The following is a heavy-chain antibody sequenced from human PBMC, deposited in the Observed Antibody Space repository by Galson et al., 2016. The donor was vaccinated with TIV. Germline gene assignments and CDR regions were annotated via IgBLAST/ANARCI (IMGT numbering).Heavy chain of an antibody. CDR1: GFALRSSA. CDR2: ISYDGNYK. CDR3: AREDHQYGSGWYSYYYYYGIDI. J-gene: IGHJ6*02. V-gene: IGHV3-30*04. D-gene: IGHD6-19*01. Sequence: SLRLSCAASGFALRSSAMYWVRQAPGKGLQCVAIISYDGNYKYYADSVKGRFTISRDNSMNRLYLQMNDLTPADTALYYCAREDHQYGSGWYSYYYYYGIDIWGQGTTVAVS.